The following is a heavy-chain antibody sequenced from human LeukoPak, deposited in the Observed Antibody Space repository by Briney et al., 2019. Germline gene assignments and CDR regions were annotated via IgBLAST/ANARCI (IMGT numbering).Heavy chain of an antibody. Sequence: SETLSLTXTVSGGSISSYYWSWIRQPPGKGLEWIGYIYYSGSTNYNPSLKSRVTISVDTSKNQFSLKLSSVTAADTAVYYCAREKGLFDIWGQGTMVTVSS. V-gene: IGHV4-59*01. CDR2: IYYSGST. CDR1: GGSISSYY. CDR3: AREKGLFDI. J-gene: IGHJ3*02.